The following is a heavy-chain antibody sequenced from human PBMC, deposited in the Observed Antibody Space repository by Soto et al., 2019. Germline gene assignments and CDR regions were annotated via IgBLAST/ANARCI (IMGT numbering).Heavy chain of an antibody. J-gene: IGHJ6*03. CDR3: QSLYSGYDFSYMEV. D-gene: IGHD5-12*01. V-gene: IGHV4-34*01. CDR2: INHSGST. CDR1: GGSFSGYY. Sequence: SETLSLTCAVYGGSFSGYYWSWIRQPPGKGLEWIGEINHSGSTNYNPSLKSRVTISVDTSKNQFSLKLSSVTAADTAVYYCQSLYSGYDFSYMEVWGKGTTVTVSS.